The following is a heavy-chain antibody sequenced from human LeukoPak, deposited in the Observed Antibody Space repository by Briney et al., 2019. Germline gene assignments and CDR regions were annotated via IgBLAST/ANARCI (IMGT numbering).Heavy chain of an antibody. V-gene: IGHV3-33*06. Sequence: QPGGSLRLSCAASGLTFSSYGMHWVRQAPGKGLEWVAVIWYDGSNKYYADSVKGRFTISRDNSKNTLYLQMNSLRAEDTAVYYCANGGNDYGDYSLDYWGQGTLVTVSS. J-gene: IGHJ4*02. D-gene: IGHD4-17*01. CDR1: GLTFSSYG. CDR3: ANGGNDYGDYSLDY. CDR2: IWYDGSNK.